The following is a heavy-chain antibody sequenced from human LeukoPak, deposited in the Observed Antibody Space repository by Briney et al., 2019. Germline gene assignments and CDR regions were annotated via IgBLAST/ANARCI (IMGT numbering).Heavy chain of an antibody. CDR2: INHSGST. CDR1: GESFSGYY. CDR3: AREAPDCTNSVCYIRDAFDI. Sequence: SETLSLTCAVYGESFSGYYWSWIRQPPGKGLEWIGEINHSGSTNYNPSLKSRVTISVDTSKNQFSLKLSSVTAADTAVYYCAREAPDCTNSVCYIRDAFDIWGQGTMVTVSS. V-gene: IGHV4-34*01. J-gene: IGHJ3*02. D-gene: IGHD2-8*01.